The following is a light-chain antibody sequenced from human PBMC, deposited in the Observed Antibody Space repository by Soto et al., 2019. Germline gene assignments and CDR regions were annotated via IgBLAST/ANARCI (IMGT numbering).Light chain of an antibody. J-gene: IGKJ4*01. CDR3: QQRNNWPPVT. CDR1: QSVGTR. CDR2: DAS. Sequence: EILLTQSPDTLSLSPGERATLSCRAAQSVGTRLAWYQHKTGQAPRLLIYDASNRATGIPARFSGSGSGTDFTLTISSLEPEDFAVYYCQQRNNWPPVTFGGGTKVDIK. V-gene: IGKV3-11*01.